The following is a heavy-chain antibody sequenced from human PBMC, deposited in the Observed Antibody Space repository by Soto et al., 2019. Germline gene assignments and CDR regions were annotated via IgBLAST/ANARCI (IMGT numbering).Heavy chain of an antibody. CDR2: ISYDGSNK. D-gene: IGHD1-26*01. CDR3: AKEGKREEWELYYFDY. J-gene: IGHJ4*02. V-gene: IGHV3-30*18. CDR1: GFTFSSYG. Sequence: GGSLRLSCAASGFTFSSYGMHWVRQAPGKGLEWVAVISYDGSNKYYADSVKGRFTISRDNSKNTLYLQMNSLRAEDTAVYYCAKEGKREEWELYYFDYWGQGTLVTVSS.